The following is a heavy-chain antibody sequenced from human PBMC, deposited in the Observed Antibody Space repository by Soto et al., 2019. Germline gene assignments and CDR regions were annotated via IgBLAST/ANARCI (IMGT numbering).Heavy chain of an antibody. Sequence: QVQFLQSGAEVQKPGASVKVSCKTSGYIFTDYPMHWVRQAPGRGLAWVAWINTGNGTTRYSPRLQGRVTLRTATSASPVYMHLTGLRSEDTAVYYCASHAFDYWARAPWSPSP. V-gene: IGHV1-3*04. J-gene: IGHJ4*02. CDR3: ASHAFDY. CDR2: INTGNGTT. CDR1: GYIFTDYP.